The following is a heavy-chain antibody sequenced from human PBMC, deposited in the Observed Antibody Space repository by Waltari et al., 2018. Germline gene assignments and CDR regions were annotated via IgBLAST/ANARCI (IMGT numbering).Heavy chain of an antibody. CDR2: IKSKTDGGTT. Sequence: EVQLVESGGGLVKPGGSLRLSCAASGFTFSNAWMSWVRQAPGKGLEWVGRIKSKTDGGTTDYAAPVKGRFTISRDDSKNTLYLQMNSLKTEDTAVYYCTTAPKVLVRAFDIWGQGTMVTVSS. D-gene: IGHD1-26*01. V-gene: IGHV3-15*01. J-gene: IGHJ3*02. CDR1: GFTFSNAW. CDR3: TTAPKVLVRAFDI.